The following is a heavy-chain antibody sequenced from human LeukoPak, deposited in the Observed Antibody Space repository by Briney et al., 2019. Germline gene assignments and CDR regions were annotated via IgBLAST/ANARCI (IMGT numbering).Heavy chain of an antibody. CDR2: IIPIFGTA. CDR3: ARGYYDSSGYPQLYNWFDP. D-gene: IGHD3-22*01. Sequence: SVKVSCKASGGTFSSYAISWVRQAPGQGLEWMGGIIPIFGTANYAQKFQGRVTITADESTSTAYMELSSLRSEDTAVYYCARGYYDSSGYPQLYNWFDPWGQGTLVTVSS. V-gene: IGHV1-69*13. J-gene: IGHJ5*02. CDR1: GGTFSSYA.